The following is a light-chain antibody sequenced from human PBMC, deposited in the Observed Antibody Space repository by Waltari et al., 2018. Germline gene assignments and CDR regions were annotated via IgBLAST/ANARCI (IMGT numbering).Light chain of an antibody. CDR3: QQRTNWPPT. Sequence: EIALTQSPATLSLSTGERVTLSCRARQSVSSYLAWYQQKPGQAPRLLIYDTSNRATGIPARFSGSGSITDFTLTISSLGPEDFAVYYCQQRTNWPPTFGQGTKVEIK. CDR2: DTS. CDR1: QSVSSY. J-gene: IGKJ1*01. V-gene: IGKV3-11*01.